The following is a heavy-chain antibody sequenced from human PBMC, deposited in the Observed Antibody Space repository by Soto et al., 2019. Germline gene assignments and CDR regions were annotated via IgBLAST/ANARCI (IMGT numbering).Heavy chain of an antibody. CDR3: ARGSDGSFDI. V-gene: IGHV3-21*01. J-gene: IGHJ3*02. Sequence: EVQLVESGGGLVKPGGSLRLSCTVSGFTFNSYTMNWVRQAPGKGLEWVSSISSSSIYMYYADSVKGRFTISRDNAKNSMYLQLNSLRAEDTAVYYCARGSDGSFDIWGQGTMVAVPS. CDR1: GFTFNSYT. D-gene: IGHD5-12*01. CDR2: ISSSSIYM.